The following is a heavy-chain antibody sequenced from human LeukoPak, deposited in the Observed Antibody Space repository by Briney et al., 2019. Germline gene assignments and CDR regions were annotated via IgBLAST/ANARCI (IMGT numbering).Heavy chain of an antibody. V-gene: IGHV1-2*02. D-gene: IGHD3-10*01. CDR3: ARNLWFGESSDAFDM. Sequence: GESLKISCKGSGYTFTGYYMHWVRQAPGQGLEWMGWINPKSGGTNYAQKFQGRVTMTRDTSISTAYMEMSRLRSDDTAVYYCARNLWFGESSDAFDMWGQGTMVTVSS. CDR2: INPKSGGT. CDR1: GYTFTGYY. J-gene: IGHJ3*02.